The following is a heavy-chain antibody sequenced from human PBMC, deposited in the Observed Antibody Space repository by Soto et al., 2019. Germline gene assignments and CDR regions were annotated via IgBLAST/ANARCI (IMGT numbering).Heavy chain of an antibody. CDR1: GFTFSSYA. V-gene: IGHV3-30-3*01. Sequence: QVQLVESGGGVVQPGRSLRLSCAASGFTFSSYAMHWVRQAPGKGLEWVAVISYDGSNKYYADSVKGRFTISRDNSKNTLYLQMNSLRAEDTAVYYCASDAENYFDYWGQGTLVTVSS. CDR2: ISYDGSNK. J-gene: IGHJ4*02. CDR3: ASDAENYFDY.